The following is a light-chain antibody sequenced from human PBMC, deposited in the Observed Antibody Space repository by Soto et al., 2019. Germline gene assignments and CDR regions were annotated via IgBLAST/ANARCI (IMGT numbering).Light chain of an antibody. CDR2: DAS. CDR3: HHFDDYPYT. J-gene: IGKJ3*01. V-gene: IGKV1D-13*01. CDR1: QGISSA. Sequence: AIQLTQSPSALSASVGDSVTITCRASQGISSALAWYQQTPGRAPKLLIYDASTLASGVPSRFSGGRSGTAFTRTVSSLQPEDFATYYCHHFDDYPYTFGPGTKVDI.